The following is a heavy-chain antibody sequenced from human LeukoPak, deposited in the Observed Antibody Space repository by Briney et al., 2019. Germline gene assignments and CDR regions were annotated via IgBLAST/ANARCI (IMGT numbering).Heavy chain of an antibody. J-gene: IGHJ4*02. D-gene: IGHD6-13*01. Sequence: SGTLSLTCTVSGGSISTYYWSWIRQPPGKGLEWIGYIYYSGITNYNPSLKSRATISVDTSKNQFSLKLNSVTAADTAVYYCAKRGSNTWSDFDYWGQGTLVTVSS. CDR1: GGSISTYY. CDR3: AKRGSNTWSDFDY. CDR2: IYYSGIT. V-gene: IGHV4-59*08.